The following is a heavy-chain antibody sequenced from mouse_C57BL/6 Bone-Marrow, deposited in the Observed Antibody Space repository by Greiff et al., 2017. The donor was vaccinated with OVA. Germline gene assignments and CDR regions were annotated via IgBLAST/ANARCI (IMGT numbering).Heavy chain of an antibody. J-gene: IGHJ4*01. CDR3: ARAVYLPYAMDY. V-gene: IGHV5-6*02. D-gene: IGHD3-3*01. CDR1: GFTFSSYG. Sequence: DVKLVESGGDLVKPGGSLKLSCAASGFTFSSYGMSWVRQTPDKRLEWVATISSGGSYTYYPDSVKGRFTISRDNAKNTLYLQMSSLKSEDTAMYYCARAVYLPYAMDYWGQGTSVTVSS. CDR2: ISSGGSYT.